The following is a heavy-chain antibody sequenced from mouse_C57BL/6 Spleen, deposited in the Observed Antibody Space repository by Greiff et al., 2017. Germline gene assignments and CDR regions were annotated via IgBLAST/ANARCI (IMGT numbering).Heavy chain of an antibody. CDR1: GYTFTGYW. Sequence: VQLQQPGAELVKPGASVKLSCRASGYTFTGYWMHWVKQRPGQGLEWIGMIHPNSGSTNYNEKFKSKATRTVDKSSSTAYRQLSSLTSENSAVYYCARDCYYASHLDCWGQGSTPTVSS. D-gene: IGHD1-1*01. CDR3: ARDCYYASHLDC. J-gene: IGHJ2*01. CDR2: IHPNSGST. V-gene: IGHV1-64*01.